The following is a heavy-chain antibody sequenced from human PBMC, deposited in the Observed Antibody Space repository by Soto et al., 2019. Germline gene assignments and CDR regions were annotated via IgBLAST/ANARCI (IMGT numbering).Heavy chain of an antibody. CDR2: ISYDGSNK. D-gene: IGHD2-15*01. Sequence: QVQLVESGGGVVQPGRSLRLSCAASGFTFSSYAMQWVRQAPSKGLEWVAVISYDGSNKYYADSVKGRFTISRDNSKDTVYLQMNSLRAEDTAVYYCARDFSMVVVAPGYWGQGTLVTVSS. CDR1: GFTFSSYA. J-gene: IGHJ4*02. CDR3: ARDFSMVVVAPGY. V-gene: IGHV3-30-3*01.